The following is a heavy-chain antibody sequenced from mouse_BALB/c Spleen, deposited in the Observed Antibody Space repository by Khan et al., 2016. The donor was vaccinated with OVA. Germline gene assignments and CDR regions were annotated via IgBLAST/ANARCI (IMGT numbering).Heavy chain of an antibody. V-gene: IGHV1-7*01. J-gene: IGHJ2*01. CDR3: TRDRIDY. CDR1: GYTFTTYW. CDR2: NNPTSGYT. Sequence: QVHVKQSGAELAKPGASVKMSCKASGYTFTTYWMHWVKQRPGQGLEWIGYNNPTSGYTDYNEKFKDRATLSADRSSSTAYMQLSSLTSEDSAVYYCTRDRIDYWGQGTTLTVSS.